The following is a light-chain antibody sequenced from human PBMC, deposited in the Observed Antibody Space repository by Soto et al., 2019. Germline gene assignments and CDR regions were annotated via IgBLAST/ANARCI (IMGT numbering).Light chain of an antibody. J-gene: IGKJ1*01. V-gene: IGKV3-15*01. CDR3: QQYNIWPRT. Sequence: EIVMTQSPATLSVSPGERATLSCRASQSVGSNLAWYHQKPGQAPRLLIYGASTRATGIPARFSGSGSGTEFTLTISSLQSEDFAIYYCQQYNIWPRTFGQGTKVDIK. CDR2: GAS. CDR1: QSVGSN.